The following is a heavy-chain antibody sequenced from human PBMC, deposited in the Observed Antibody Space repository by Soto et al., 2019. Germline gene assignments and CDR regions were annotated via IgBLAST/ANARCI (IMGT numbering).Heavy chain of an antibody. J-gene: IGHJ3*02. CDR2: INGDGRST. CDR1: GFISRSYW. CDR3: ARAQYLADDAFDI. Sequence: GGSLRLSCAASGFISRSYWMHWVRQVPGKGLVWVSRINGDGRSTSYADPVKGRFTISRDNAKNTLYLQMNSLRADDTAVYYCARAQYLADDAFDIWGQGAMVTVSS. V-gene: IGHV3-74*01. D-gene: IGHD2-2*01.